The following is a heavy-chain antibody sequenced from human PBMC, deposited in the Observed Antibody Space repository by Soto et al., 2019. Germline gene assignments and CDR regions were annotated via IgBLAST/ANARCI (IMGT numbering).Heavy chain of an antibody. CDR1: GSSLMTNGVG. V-gene: IGHV2-5*02. CDR2: IYRDDDR. D-gene: IGHD3-10*01. Sequence: QITLKESGPTLVKPTQTLTLTCTVSGSSLMTNGVGVGWLRQPPGKALEWLALIYRDDDRRYRPSLKSRVTITKDNTKNQVFLTMTNMDTMDTGTYYCAHTVPSGSFWEAFNYWGQGSLVTVSS. CDR3: AHTVPSGSFWEAFNY. J-gene: IGHJ4*02.